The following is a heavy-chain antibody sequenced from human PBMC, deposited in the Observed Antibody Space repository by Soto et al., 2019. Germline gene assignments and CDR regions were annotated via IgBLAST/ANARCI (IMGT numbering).Heavy chain of an antibody. V-gene: IGHV3-33*01. D-gene: IGHD6-19*01. CDR1: GFTFSSYG. CDR2: IWYDGSNK. J-gene: IGHJ4*02. Sequence: QVQLVESGGGVVQPGNSLRLSCAASGFTFSSYGMHWVRQAPGKGLEWVAVIWYDGSNKYYADSVKGRFTISRDNSKNTLYLQINSLRAEDTAVYYCARDQQWLVRFYSDFWGQGTLVTVSS. CDR3: ARDQQWLVRFYSDF.